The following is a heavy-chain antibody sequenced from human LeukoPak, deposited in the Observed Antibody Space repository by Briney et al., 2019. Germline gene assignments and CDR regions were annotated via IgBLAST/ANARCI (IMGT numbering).Heavy chain of an antibody. D-gene: IGHD5-18*01. CDR2: ISWNSGSI. J-gene: IGHJ4*02. Sequence: GGSLRLSCAASGFTFDDYAMHWVRQAPGKGLEWVSGISWNSGSIGYADPVKGRFTISRDNAKNSLYLQMNSLRAEDTALYYCAKDRGYSFEHFDYWGQGTLVTVSS. CDR3: AKDRGYSFEHFDY. CDR1: GFTFDDYA. V-gene: IGHV3-9*01.